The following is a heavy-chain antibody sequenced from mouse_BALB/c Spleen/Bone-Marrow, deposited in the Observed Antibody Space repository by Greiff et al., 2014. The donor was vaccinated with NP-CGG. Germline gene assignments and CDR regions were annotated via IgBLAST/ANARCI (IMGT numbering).Heavy chain of an antibody. J-gene: IGHJ2*01. Sequence: VQLQQSGAELVRPGTAVNVSCKASGYAFTNYLIEWVKQRPGQGLEWIGVINPGSGGANYNEKFKGKATLTADKSSSTAYMQLSSLTSDDSAVYFCARFGRYYFDYWGRGTTLTVSS. V-gene: IGHV1-54*01. CDR2: INPGSGGA. CDR3: ARFGRYYFDY. CDR1: GYAFTNYL.